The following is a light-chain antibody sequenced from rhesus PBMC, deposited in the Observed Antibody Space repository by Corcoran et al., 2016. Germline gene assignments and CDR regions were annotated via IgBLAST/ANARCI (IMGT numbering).Light chain of an antibody. J-gene: IGKJ1*01. V-gene: IGKV1S14*01. CDR3: QQHNSYPWT. CDR1: QGICNY. Sequence: DIQMTQSPSSLSASVGDTVTITCRASQGICNYLACYQQQPGKAPKPLVYYASNLESGVPSRFSGSGSGTEFTLTISSLQPEDFAIYYGQQHNSYPWTFGQGTKVEIK. CDR2: YAS.